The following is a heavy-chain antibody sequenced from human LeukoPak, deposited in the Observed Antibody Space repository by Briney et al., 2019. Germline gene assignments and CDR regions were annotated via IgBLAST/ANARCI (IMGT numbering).Heavy chain of an antibody. V-gene: IGHV3-30-3*01. Sequence: PGGSLRLSCAASGFTFSSYAMHWVRQAPGKGLEWVAVISYDGSNKYYADSVKGRFTISRDNSKNTLYLQMNSLRAEDTAVYYCAKEGRTGYSSSWYYFDYWGQGTLVTVSS. J-gene: IGHJ4*02. CDR3: AKEGRTGYSSSWYYFDY. CDR2: ISYDGSNK. CDR1: GFTFSSYA. D-gene: IGHD6-13*01.